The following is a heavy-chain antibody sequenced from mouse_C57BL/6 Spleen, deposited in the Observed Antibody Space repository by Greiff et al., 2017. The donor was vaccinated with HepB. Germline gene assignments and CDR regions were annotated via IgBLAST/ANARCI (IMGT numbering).Heavy chain of an antibody. CDR1: GFNIKDYY. CDR2: IDPEDGDT. J-gene: IGHJ2*01. D-gene: IGHD1-1*01. CDR3: TTRAFNYYGSSQYYFDY. Sequence: EVQLQQSGAELVRPGASVKLSCTASGFNIKDYYMHWVKQRPEQGLEWIGRIDPEDGDTEYAPKFQGKATMTADTSSNTAYLQLSSLTSEDTAVYYCTTRAFNYYGSSQYYFDYWGQGTTLTVSS. V-gene: IGHV14-1*01.